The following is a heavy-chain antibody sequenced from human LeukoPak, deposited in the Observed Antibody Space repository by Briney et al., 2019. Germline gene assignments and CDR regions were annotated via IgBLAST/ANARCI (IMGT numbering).Heavy chain of an antibody. J-gene: IGHJ4*02. CDR3: AREDSSSSQPFDY. D-gene: IGHD6-6*01. V-gene: IGHV4-34*01. CDR1: GGSFSGYY. CDR2: INHSGST. Sequence: SETLSLTCAVYGGSFSGYYWSWIRQPPGKGLEWIGEINHSGSTNYNPSLKSRVTISVDTSKNQFSLKLSSVTAVDTAVYYCAREDSSSSQPFDYWGQGTLVTVSS.